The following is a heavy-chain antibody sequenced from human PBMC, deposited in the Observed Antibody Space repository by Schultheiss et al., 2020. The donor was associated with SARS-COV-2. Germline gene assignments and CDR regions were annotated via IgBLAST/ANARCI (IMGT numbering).Heavy chain of an antibody. D-gene: IGHD6-13*01. Sequence: GESLKISCAASGFTFSSYGMHWARQAPGKGLEWVSLISGDGGSTYYADSVKGRFTISRDNSKNSLYLQMNSLRTEDTALYYCAKDIEEQLVPGDYWGQGTLVTVSS. CDR1: GFTFSSYG. CDR2: ISGDGGST. CDR3: AKDIEEQLVPGDY. J-gene: IGHJ4*02. V-gene: IGHV3-43*02.